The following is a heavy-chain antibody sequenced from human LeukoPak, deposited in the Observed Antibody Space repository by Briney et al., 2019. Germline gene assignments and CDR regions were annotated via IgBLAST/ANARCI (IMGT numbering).Heavy chain of an antibody. J-gene: IGHJ6*03. CDR2: ISSSSSYI. V-gene: IGHV3-21*01. CDR3: ARVMSGYDAYYYYYYMDV. CDR1: GFTFSSYS. D-gene: IGHD5-12*01. Sequence: GGSLRLSCAASGFTFSSYSMNWVRQAPGKGLEWVSSISSSSSYIYYADSVKGRFTISRDNAKNSLYLQMNSLRAEDTAVYYCARVMSGYDAYYYYYYMDVWGKGTTVTISS.